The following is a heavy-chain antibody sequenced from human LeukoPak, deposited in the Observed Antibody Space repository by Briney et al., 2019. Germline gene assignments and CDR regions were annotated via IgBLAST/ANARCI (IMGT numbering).Heavy chain of an antibody. Sequence: SETLSLTCTVSGGPISPYFWSWIRQPPGKGPEWIGYIYSDGSTKYNPSLKSRVTISLDTSKNHFSLKLSSVTAADTAVYYCARRQIYFDHWGQGTLVTVSS. V-gene: IGHV4-4*09. CDR1: GGPISPYF. CDR3: ARRQIYFDH. J-gene: IGHJ4*02. CDR2: IYSDGST.